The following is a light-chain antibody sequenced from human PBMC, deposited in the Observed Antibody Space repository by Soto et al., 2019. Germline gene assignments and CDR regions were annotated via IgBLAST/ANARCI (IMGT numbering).Light chain of an antibody. CDR1: QGIASY. V-gene: IGKV1-9*01. J-gene: IGKJ1*01. Sequence: DIQLTQSPSFLSASVGDRVTITCRASQGIASYLAWYQQKPGKAPKLLLYAASTLQSGVPSRFSGSGSGAEFTLTISSLQPEDFVTYYCQQLSSYPRTFGQGTKVEIK. CDR3: QQLSSYPRT. CDR2: AAS.